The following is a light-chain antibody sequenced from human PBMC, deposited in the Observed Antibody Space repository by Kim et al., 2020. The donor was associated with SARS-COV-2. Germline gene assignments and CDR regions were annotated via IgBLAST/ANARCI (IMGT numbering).Light chain of an antibody. CDR1: SGSIASNY. J-gene: IGLJ3*02. V-gene: IGLV6-57*02. CDR3: QSYHSGNHWV. CDR2: EDN. Sequence: KTVTISCTGSSGSIASNYVQWYQQRPGSAPTTLIYEDNQRPSGVPDRFSGSIDSSSNSASLTISGLKTEDEADYYCQSYHSGNHWVFGGGTKVTVL.